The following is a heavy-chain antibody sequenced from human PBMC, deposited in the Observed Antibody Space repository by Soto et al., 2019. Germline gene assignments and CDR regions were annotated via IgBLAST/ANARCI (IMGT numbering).Heavy chain of an antibody. CDR1: GFTFSSYA. V-gene: IGHV3-23*01. D-gene: IGHD5-12*01. CDR2: ISGSGGST. Sequence: GGSMRLSCAASGFTFSSYAMSWVRQAPGKGLEWVSAISGSGGSTYYADSVKGRFTISRDNSKNTLYLQMNSLRAEDTAVYYCAKVRHSGYDDHSSYYYGMDVWGQGTTVTVSS. J-gene: IGHJ6*02. CDR3: AKVRHSGYDDHSSYYYGMDV.